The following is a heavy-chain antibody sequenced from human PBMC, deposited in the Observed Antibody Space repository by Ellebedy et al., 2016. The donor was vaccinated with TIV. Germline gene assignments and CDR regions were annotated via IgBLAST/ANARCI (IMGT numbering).Heavy chain of an antibody. CDR1: GYTFTAYY. Sequence: ASVKVSCKASGYTFTAYYMHWVRQAPGQGLEWMGWINPDSGSTNFAQKFQGRVTMTRDTSINTVYMELNRLESDDTAVYYCARVRRGSSGMDVWGQGTTVTVSS. D-gene: IGHD6-13*01. CDR3: ARVRRGSSGMDV. V-gene: IGHV1-2*02. J-gene: IGHJ6*02. CDR2: INPDSGST.